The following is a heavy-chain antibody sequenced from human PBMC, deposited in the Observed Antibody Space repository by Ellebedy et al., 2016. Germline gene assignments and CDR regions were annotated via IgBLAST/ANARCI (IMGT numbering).Heavy chain of an antibody. V-gene: IGHV3-7*01. J-gene: IGHJ5*02. CDR2: IREDGSEK. CDR3: ARETAVAGTSWFDP. Sequence: GESLKISXAASGFSFSNYWMTWVRQAPGKGLEWVANIREDGSEKDYVDSVKGRFTISRDNAKNSLYLQMNNLRAEDTAVYYCARETAVAGTSWFDPWGQGTLVTVSS. CDR1: GFSFSNYW. D-gene: IGHD6-19*01.